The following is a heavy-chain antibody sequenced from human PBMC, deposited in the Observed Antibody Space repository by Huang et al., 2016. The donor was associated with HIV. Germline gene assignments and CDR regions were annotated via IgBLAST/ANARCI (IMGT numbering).Heavy chain of an antibody. V-gene: IGHV1-8*02. CDR2: MNPNTGNT. Sequence: QVHLVQSGAEVKKPGASVKVSCKASGYTFTNYVINWVRQAPGRGLEWMGWMNPNTGNTGFAQSFQGRVTMTRKTSITTAYMELTSLTSEDTAVYYCARSAYGDLDYWGLGTLVIVSS. CDR1: GYTFTNYV. CDR3: ARSAYGDLDY. D-gene: IGHD4-17*01. J-gene: IGHJ4*02.